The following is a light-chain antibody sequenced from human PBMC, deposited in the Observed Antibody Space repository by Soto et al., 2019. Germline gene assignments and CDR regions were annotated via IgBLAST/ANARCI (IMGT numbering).Light chain of an antibody. CDR3: QSYDSSNRDVV. CDR2: EDN. Sequence: NFMLTQPHSVSESPGKTVTISCTRSSGSIASNYVQWYQQRPGSAPTTVIYEDNQRPSGVPDRFSGSIDSSSNSASLTISGLKTEDEADYYCQSYDSSNRDVVFDGGTKLTVL. J-gene: IGLJ2*01. V-gene: IGLV6-57*04. CDR1: SGSIASNY.